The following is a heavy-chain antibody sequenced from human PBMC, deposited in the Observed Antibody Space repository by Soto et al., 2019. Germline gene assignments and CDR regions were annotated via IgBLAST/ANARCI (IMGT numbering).Heavy chain of an antibody. D-gene: IGHD1-26*01. CDR3: ARHRGSYPYFDY. V-gene: IGHV4-59*08. J-gene: IGHJ4*02. Sequence: QVQLQESGPGLVKPSETLSLTCTVSGGSISSYYWSWIRQPPGKGLEWIGYIYYSGSTNYNPSLKSRVTISVDTSKNQFSLKLSSVTAADTAVYYCARHRGSYPYFDYWGQGTLVTVSS. CDR1: GGSISSYY. CDR2: IYYSGST.